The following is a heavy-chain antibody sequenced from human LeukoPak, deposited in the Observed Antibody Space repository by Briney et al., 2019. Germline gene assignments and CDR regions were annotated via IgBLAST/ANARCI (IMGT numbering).Heavy chain of an antibody. D-gene: IGHD5-18*01. CDR2: IKKDGSEK. J-gene: IGHJ4*02. CDR3: VREYPGMAPY. Sequence: GGSLRLSCAASGFTFSKCWMSWVRQAPGKGLEWVANIKKDGSEKYYVDSVRGRFTISRDNAKNSLYLQMNSLRVEDTAVYYCVREYPGMAPYWGQGTLVSVSS. V-gene: IGHV3-7*01. CDR1: GFTFSKCW.